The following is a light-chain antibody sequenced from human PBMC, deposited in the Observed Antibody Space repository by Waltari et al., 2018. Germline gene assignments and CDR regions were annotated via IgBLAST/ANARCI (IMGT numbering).Light chain of an antibody. CDR1: SPHIGAGYD. V-gene: IGLV1-40*01. CDR2: GNN. CDR3: QSYDRSLSGWV. J-gene: IGLJ3*02. Sequence: QSVLTQPPSVSGAPGQRVTISCTGSSPHIGAGYDVHWYQQLPGTVPKLLIDGNNNRPSGVPDRFSGSKSGTSASLAITGLQAEDEADYYCQSYDRSLSGWVFGGGTKLTVL.